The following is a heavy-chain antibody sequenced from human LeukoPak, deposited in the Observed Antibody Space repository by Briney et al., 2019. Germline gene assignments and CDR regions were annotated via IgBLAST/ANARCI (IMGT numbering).Heavy chain of an antibody. CDR2: IYYSGNT. V-gene: IGHV4-34*01. Sequence: SETLSLTCAVYGGSFSGYYWSWVRQSPGKGLEWIGAIYYSGNTYYSPSLKSRVTISADTSKNQFSLNLSAVTAADAATYYCARHVATNYYYNYYGLDVWGQGTTVTVSS. CDR1: GGSFSGYY. CDR3: ARHVATNYYYNYYGLDV. D-gene: IGHD3-10*02. J-gene: IGHJ6*02.